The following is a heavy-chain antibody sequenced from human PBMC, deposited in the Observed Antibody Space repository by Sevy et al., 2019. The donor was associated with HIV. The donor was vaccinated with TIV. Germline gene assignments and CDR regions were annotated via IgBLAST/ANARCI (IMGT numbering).Heavy chain of an antibody. V-gene: IGHV1-8*01. Sequence: ASVKVSCRASGFTFTHSDITWIRQAPGQGLEWMGLMNPSTGHTAYAPNSRGRVTMTRDTSISTAYMELSSLRFDDTAVYYCARVSPCGGACYYFDIWSQGTRVTVSS. CDR3: ARVSPCGGACYYFDI. CDR1: GFTFTHSD. CDR2: MNPSTGHT. D-gene: IGHD2-21*02. J-gene: IGHJ4*02.